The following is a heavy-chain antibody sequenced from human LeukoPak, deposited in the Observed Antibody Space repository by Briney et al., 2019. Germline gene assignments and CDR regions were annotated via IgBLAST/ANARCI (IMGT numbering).Heavy chain of an antibody. Sequence: PSETLSLTCTVSGGSISSSSYYWGWIRQPPGKGLEWIGSIYYSGSTYYNPSLKSRVTISVDTSKNQFSLKLSSVTAADTAVYYCARPGSNWYVSFDYWGQGTLVTVSS. CDR2: IYYSGST. CDR3: ARPGSNWYVSFDY. V-gene: IGHV4-39*01. J-gene: IGHJ4*02. D-gene: IGHD6-13*01. CDR1: GGSISSSSYY.